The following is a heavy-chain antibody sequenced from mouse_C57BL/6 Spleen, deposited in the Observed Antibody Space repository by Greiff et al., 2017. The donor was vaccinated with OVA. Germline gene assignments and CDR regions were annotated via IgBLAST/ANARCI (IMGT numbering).Heavy chain of an antibody. V-gene: IGHV14-1*01. D-gene: IGHD1-1*01. J-gene: IGHJ3*01. Sequence: EVQRVESGAELVRPGASVKLSCTASGFNIQDYYMHWVKQRPEQGLEWIGRIDPEDGDTEYAPKFQGKATMTADTSSNTAYLQLSSLTSEDTAVYYCTTITTVVAKAYWGQGTLVTVSA. CDR3: TTITTVVAKAY. CDR1: GFNIQDYY. CDR2: IDPEDGDT.